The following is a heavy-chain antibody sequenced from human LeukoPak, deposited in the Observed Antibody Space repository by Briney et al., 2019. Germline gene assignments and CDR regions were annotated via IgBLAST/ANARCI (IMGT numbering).Heavy chain of an antibody. D-gene: IGHD2-15*01. CDR3: ASDCSGGSCYSRGGLYYYYGMDV. V-gene: IGHV4-30-4*01. J-gene: IGHJ6*02. CDR1: GGSISSGDYY. Sequence: PSETLSLTCTVSGGSISSGDYYWSWIRQPPGKGLEWIGYIYYSGSTYYNPSLKSRVTISVDTSKNQFSLKLSSVTAADTAVYYCASDCSGGSCYSRGGLYYYYGMDVWGQGTTVTVSS. CDR2: IYYSGST.